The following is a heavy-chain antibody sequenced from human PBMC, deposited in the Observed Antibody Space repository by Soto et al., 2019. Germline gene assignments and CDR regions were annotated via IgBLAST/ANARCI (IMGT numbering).Heavy chain of an antibody. CDR2: IYSGGST. CDR1: GFTVSSNY. V-gene: IGHV3-66*01. CDR3: ARDWYWGIAAAGTSY. D-gene: IGHD6-13*01. J-gene: IGHJ4*02. Sequence: EVPLVESGGGLVQPGGSLRLSCAASGFTVSSNYMSWVRQAPGKGLEWVSVIYSGGSTYYADSVKGRFTISRDNSKKTLYLHMNSLRAEDTAVYYCARDWYWGIAAAGTSYWGQGTLVTVSS.